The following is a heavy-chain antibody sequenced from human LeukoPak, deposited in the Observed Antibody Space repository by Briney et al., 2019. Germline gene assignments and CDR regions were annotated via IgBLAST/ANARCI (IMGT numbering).Heavy chain of an antibody. CDR1: GFTFDDYT. D-gene: IGHD3-22*01. CDR2: ISWDGGST. J-gene: IGHJ4*02. V-gene: IGHV3-43*01. CDR3: GKGNYYDSSGYYTTY. Sequence: PGGSLRLSCAASGFTFDDYTMHWVRQAPGKGLEWVSLISWDGGSTYYADSVEGRFTISRDNSKNSLYLQMNSLRTEDTALYYCGKGNYYDSSGYYTTYWGQGTLVTVSS.